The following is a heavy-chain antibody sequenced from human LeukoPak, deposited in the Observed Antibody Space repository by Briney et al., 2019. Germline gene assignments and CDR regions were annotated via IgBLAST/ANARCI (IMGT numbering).Heavy chain of an antibody. Sequence: SETLSLTCTVSGGSISSSSYYWGWIRQPPGKGLEWIGSIYYSGSTYYNPSLKSRVTISVDTSKNQFSLKLSSVTAADTAVYYCARHGSSGYYYDVDYWGQGTLATVSS. CDR2: IYYSGST. D-gene: IGHD3-22*01. V-gene: IGHV4-39*01. CDR1: GGSISSSSYY. CDR3: ARHGSSGYYYDVDY. J-gene: IGHJ4*02.